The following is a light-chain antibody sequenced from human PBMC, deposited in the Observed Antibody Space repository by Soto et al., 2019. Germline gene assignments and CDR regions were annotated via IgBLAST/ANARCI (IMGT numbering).Light chain of an antibody. V-gene: IGKV3-15*01. Sequence: IVMTPSPATLSVSPGERATLSCRARPSVGSYLAWYQQKLGQAPRLLVSGASTRAPGIPARFSGSGSGTEFTLTITSQQSEDFAIYHCKQYFNWPATCGQGTKVEV. J-gene: IGKJ1*01. CDR3: KQYFNWPAT. CDR2: GAS. CDR1: PSVGSY.